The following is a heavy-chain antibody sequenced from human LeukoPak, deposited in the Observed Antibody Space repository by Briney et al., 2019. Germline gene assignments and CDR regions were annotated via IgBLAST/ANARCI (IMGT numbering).Heavy chain of an antibody. J-gene: IGHJ4*02. Sequence: GGSLRLSCAASGFTFSNAWMNWVRQAPGKGLEWVGRIKSKAYGGTIDYAAPVKGRYTISRDDSKNTLYLQMNSLETEDTAVYYCARAVSSGYDPFDYWGQGTLVTVSS. V-gene: IGHV3-15*07. D-gene: IGHD3-22*01. CDR3: ARAVSSGYDPFDY. CDR2: IKSKAYGGTI. CDR1: GFTFSNAW.